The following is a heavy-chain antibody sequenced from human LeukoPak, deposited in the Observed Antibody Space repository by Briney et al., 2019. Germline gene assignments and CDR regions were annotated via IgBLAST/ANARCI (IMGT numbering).Heavy chain of an antibody. J-gene: IGHJ4*02. CDR3: ARELYSSSWAPDY. V-gene: IGHV3-21*01. Sequence: GGSLRLSCAASGFTFSSYSMNWVRQAPGKGLGWVSSISSSSSYIYYADSVKGRFTISRDNAKNSLYLQMNSLRAEDTAVYYCARELYSSSWAPDYWGQGTLVTVSS. D-gene: IGHD6-13*01. CDR2: ISSSSSYI. CDR1: GFTFSSYS.